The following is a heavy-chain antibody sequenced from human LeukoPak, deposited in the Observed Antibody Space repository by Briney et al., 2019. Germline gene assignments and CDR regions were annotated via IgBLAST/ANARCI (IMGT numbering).Heavy chain of an antibody. J-gene: IGHJ4*02. V-gene: IGHV3-21*01. D-gene: IGHD3-22*01. CDR2: ISSSSSYI. Sequence: PGGSLRLSCAASGFTFSSYSMNWVRQAPGKGLEWVSSISSSSSYIYYADSVKGRFTISRDNAKNSLYLQMNSLRAEDTAVYYCARDLEPTLGDSSGYYSYYFDYWGQGTLVTVSP. CDR3: ARDLEPTLGDSSGYYSYYFDY. CDR1: GFTFSSYS.